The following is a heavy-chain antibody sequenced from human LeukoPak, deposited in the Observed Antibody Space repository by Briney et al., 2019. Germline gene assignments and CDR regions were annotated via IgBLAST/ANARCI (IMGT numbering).Heavy chain of an antibody. V-gene: IGHV3-72*01. CDR3: ARSRWAVAGSYYYGMDV. CDR1: GFPFSNAW. J-gene: IGHJ6*02. Sequence: TGGSLRLSCAASGFPFSNAWMSWVRQAPGKGLEWVCRTRNKANSYTTEYAASVKGRFTISRDDSTNSLYLQMNSLNTEDTAVYYCARSRWAVAGSYYYGMDVWGQGTTVTVSS. D-gene: IGHD6-19*01. CDR2: TRNKANSYTT.